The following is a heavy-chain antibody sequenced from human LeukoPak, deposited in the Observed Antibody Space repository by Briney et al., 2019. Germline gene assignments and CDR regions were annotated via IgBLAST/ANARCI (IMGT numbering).Heavy chain of an antibody. Sequence: SETLSLTCTVSGGSISSYYWSWIRQPPGKGLEWIGEINHSGSTHYNPSLKSRVTISVDTSKKQFSLKVRSVTAADTAVYYCARHGLVRGVTQNYYYYYMDVWGKGTTVTISS. J-gene: IGHJ6*03. CDR2: INHSGST. D-gene: IGHD3-10*01. CDR3: ARHGLVRGVTQNYYYYYMDV. V-gene: IGHV4-34*01. CDR1: GGSISSYY.